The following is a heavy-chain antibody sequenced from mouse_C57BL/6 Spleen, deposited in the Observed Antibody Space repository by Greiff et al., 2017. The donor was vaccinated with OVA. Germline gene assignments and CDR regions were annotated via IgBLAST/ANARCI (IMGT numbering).Heavy chain of an antibody. Sequence: QVQLQQSGAELVKPGASVKISCKASGYAFSSYWMNWVKQRPGKGLEWIGHLYPGDGDTNYNGKFKGKATLTADKSSSTAYMQLSSLTSEDSAVYFGARSLDYYYGSSYASWYFDVWGTGTTVTVSS. J-gene: IGHJ1*03. CDR2: LYPGDGDT. V-gene: IGHV1-80*01. CDR1: GYAFSSYW. CDR3: ARSLDYYYGSSYASWYFDV. D-gene: IGHD1-1*01.